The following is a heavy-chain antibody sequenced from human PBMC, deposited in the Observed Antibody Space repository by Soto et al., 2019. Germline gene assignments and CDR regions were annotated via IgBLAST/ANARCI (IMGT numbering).Heavy chain of an antibody. Sequence: SVKVSCKASGYTLSDYYLQWVRQAPEQGLVWMGCINPNSGNTNHAQKFQGRATLTRDTSINTAYMELTSLKLDDTAVYYCAREGGGIAAAGAGDDSFDIWGQGTMVTVSS. J-gene: IGHJ3*02. V-gene: IGHV1-2*02. CDR1: GYTLSDYY. CDR2: INPNSGNT. CDR3: AREGGGIAAAGAGDDSFDI. D-gene: IGHD6-13*01.